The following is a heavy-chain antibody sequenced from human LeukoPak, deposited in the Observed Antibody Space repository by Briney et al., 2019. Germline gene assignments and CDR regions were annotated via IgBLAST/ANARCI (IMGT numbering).Heavy chain of an antibody. J-gene: IGHJ4*02. V-gene: IGHV3-48*02. CDR3: AKTSPGEWLIDS. Sequence: PGGSLRISCAGSGFTFSASNMNWVRQAPGKGLEWLSYIGGSSDSIYYADSVRGRFTISRDNVRSSLYLQMSGLRNEDTAVYYCAKTSPGEWLIDSWGQGTLVTVSS. D-gene: IGHD6-19*01. CDR2: IGGSSDSI. CDR1: GFTFSASN.